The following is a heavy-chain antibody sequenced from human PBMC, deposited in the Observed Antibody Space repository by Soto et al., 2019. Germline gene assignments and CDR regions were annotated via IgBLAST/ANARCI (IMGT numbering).Heavy chain of an antibody. CDR1: GFIFSSYT. Sequence: QVQLVESGGGVVQPGRSLRLSCAASGFIFSSYTMHWVRQAPGKGLEWVGVITYDGSNQYYADSVKCRFTISRDNSRNMLFLQMNSLRPDDTAVYYCARAPSGSYPEFDYWGQGTLVTVSS. CDR3: ARAPSGSYPEFDY. J-gene: IGHJ4*02. V-gene: IGHV3-30-3*01. D-gene: IGHD1-26*01. CDR2: ITYDGSNQ.